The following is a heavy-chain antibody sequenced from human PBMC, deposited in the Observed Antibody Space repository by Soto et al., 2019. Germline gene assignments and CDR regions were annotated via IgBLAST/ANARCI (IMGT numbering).Heavy chain of an antibody. D-gene: IGHD2-15*01. CDR1: GYTFTSYA. Sequence: QVQLVQSGAEVKKSGASVKVSCKASGYTFTSYAMHWVRQAPGQRLEWMGWINAGNGNTKYSQKFQGRVTITRDTSASTAYMELSSLRSEDTAVYYCARDSSLSRSRSGGSCSDYWGQGTLVTVSS. CDR2: INAGNGNT. J-gene: IGHJ4*02. V-gene: IGHV1-3*01. CDR3: ARDSSLSRSRSGGSCSDY.